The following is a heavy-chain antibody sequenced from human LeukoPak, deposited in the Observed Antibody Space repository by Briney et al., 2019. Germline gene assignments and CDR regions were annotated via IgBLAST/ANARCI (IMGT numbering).Heavy chain of an antibody. CDR2: IIPIFGTA. J-gene: IGHJ4*02. D-gene: IGHD3-22*01. CDR3: ARDSFRGYDSSGYYWEYFDY. CDR1: GGTFSSYA. Sequence: SVKVSCKASGGTFSSYAISWVRQAPGQGLEWMGRIIPIFGTANYAQKFQGRVTITTDESTSTAYMELSSLRSEDTAVYYCARDSFRGYDSSGYYWEYFDYWGQGTLVTISS. V-gene: IGHV1-69*05.